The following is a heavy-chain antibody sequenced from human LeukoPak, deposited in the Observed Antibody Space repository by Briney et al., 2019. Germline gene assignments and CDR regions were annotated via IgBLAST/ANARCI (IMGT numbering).Heavy chain of an antibody. J-gene: IGHJ5*02. CDR1: GFIFNNYI. V-gene: IGHV3-21*01. CDR2: ITGSGSFV. Sequence: GGSLRLACAVSGFIFNNYIMNWVRQAPGKGLEWVSSITGSGSFVYYADSVKGRFTISRHNAKNSLFLQMNSLRAEDTAVYYCARDSSGPWFDPWGQGTLVTVSS. CDR3: ARDSSGPWFDP. D-gene: IGHD6-6*01.